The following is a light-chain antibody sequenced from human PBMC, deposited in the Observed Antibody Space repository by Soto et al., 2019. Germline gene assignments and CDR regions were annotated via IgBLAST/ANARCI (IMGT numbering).Light chain of an antibody. Sequence: QSALTQPPSASGSPGQSVTISCSGTSTDIGGYDFVSWYQQQPGKAPRLLIYEVYKRPAGVPDRFSGSKSGNTASLTVSGLQDEDEADYYCGSFARSQEPCVVFGGGTKVTVL. CDR2: EVY. CDR3: GSFARSQEPCVV. J-gene: IGLJ2*01. V-gene: IGLV2-8*01. CDR1: STDIGGYDF.